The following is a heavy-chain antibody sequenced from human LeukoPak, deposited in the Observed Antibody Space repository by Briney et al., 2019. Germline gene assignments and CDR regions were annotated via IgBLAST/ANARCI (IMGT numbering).Heavy chain of an antibody. CDR2: TYYVARWIN. CDR3: ARGPEVLDP. Sequence: SQTLSLTCAISGDSVSGSNTAWNWIRQSPSRGLEWLGRTYYVARWINDYAVSVRGRIAIIPDTSKNQFSLQLNSVTPEDTAVYYCARGPEVLDPWGQGTLVIVSS. CDR1: GDSVSGSNTA. V-gene: IGHV6-1*01. J-gene: IGHJ5*02.